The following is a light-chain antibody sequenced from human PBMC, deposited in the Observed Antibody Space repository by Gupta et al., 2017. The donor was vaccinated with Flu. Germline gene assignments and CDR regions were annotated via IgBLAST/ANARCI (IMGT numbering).Light chain of an antibody. CDR2: WAS. CDR3: QQYYSTPLT. V-gene: IGKV4-1*01. CDR1: QSVLYSSNNKNY. Sequence: SLGAGATINCKSCQSVLYSSNNKNYLAWYQQKPGQPPKLLIYWASTRESGVPDRFSGSGSGTDFTLTISSLQAEDVAVYYCQQYYSTPLTFGGGTKVEIK. J-gene: IGKJ4*01.